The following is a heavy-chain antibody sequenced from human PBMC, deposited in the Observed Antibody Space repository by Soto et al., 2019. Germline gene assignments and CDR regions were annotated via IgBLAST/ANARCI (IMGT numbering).Heavy chain of an antibody. CDR2: IKTKSDGGTT. J-gene: IGHJ4*02. CDR3: TTVGSAWYILY. V-gene: IGHV3-15*01. Sequence: GGSLRLSCATSGFTFSNAWMNWVRQAPGKGLEWVGRIKTKSDGGTTDYAAPVKGRFTISRDDSKNTLYLQMNSLKIEDTAVYYCTTVGSAWYILYWGLGTLVTVSS. CDR1: GFTFSNAW. D-gene: IGHD6-19*01.